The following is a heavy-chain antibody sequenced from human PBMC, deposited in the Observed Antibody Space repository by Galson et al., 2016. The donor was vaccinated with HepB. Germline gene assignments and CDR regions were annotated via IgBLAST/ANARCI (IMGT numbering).Heavy chain of an antibody. CDR1: GFSFSNSG. CDR2: MTRSGDAT. Sequence: SLRLSCAASGFSFSNSGMSWVRQAPGRGLEWVSGMTRSGDATHYADFVKGRFTISRDNAKNSLYLQMNSLRAEDTAVYYCARTLPRAGAFDIWGQGTMVTVSS. V-gene: IGHV3-21*01. CDR3: ARTLPRAGAFDI. J-gene: IGHJ3*02.